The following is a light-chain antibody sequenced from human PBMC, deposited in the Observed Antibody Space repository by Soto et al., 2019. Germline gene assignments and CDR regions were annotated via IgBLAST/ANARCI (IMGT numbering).Light chain of an antibody. J-gene: IGLJ3*02. Sequence: QSVLTQPPSGSGTPGQRVTLSCSGSSSNIGSNYVYWYQQLPGTAPKLLIYRNNQRPSGVPDRFSGSKSGTSASLAISGLRSEDEADYYCATWDDSLSAWVFGGGTKLTVL. CDR1: SSNIGSNY. CDR3: ATWDDSLSAWV. V-gene: IGLV1-47*01. CDR2: RNN.